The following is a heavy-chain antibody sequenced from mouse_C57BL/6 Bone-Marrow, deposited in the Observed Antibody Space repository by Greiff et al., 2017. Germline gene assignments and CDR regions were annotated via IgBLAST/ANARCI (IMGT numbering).Heavy chain of an antibody. D-gene: IGHD4-1*01. CDR3: ARLDWDYFDY. Sequence: EVQLQQSGPVLVKPGASVKMSCKASGYTFTDYYLNWVKQSHGKSLEWIGVINPYNGGTSYNQQFKGKATLTVDKSSSTAYIELNSLTSEDSAVYYCARLDWDYFDYWGQGTTLTVSS. CDR1: GYTFTDYY. J-gene: IGHJ2*01. V-gene: IGHV1-19*01. CDR2: INPYNGGT.